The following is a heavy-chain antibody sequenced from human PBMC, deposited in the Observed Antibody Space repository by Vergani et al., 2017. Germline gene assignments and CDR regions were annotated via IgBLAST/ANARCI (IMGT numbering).Heavy chain of an antibody. CDR1: GGTISSYA. V-gene: IGHV1-69*01. D-gene: IGHD3-10*01. CDR2: IIPIFGTA. CDR3: ASTGSRFREGSHFYLDP. Sequence: QVQLVQSGAEVKKPGSSVKVSCKASGGTISSYAISWVRQAPGQGLEWMGGIIPIFGTANYAQKFQGRVTITADESTSTACMELSSLRSEDTAVYYCASTGSRFREGSHFYLDPWGQGTLVTVSS. J-gene: IGHJ5*02.